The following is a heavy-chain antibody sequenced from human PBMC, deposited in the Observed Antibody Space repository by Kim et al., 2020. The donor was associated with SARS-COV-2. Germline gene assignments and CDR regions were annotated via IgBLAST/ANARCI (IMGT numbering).Heavy chain of an antibody. Sequence: SETLSLTCGVSGGSISSGTWWSWVRQPPGKGLEWIGEISHSGNTNYNPSLRSRITMSVDKSKNQFSLALNSVTAADTAVYYCARLDYDSGGSYWFDPWG. V-gene: IGHV4-4*02. J-gene: IGHJ5*02. CDR2: ISHSGNT. CDR1: GGSISSGTW. D-gene: IGHD1-26*01. CDR3: ARLDYDSGGSYWFDP.